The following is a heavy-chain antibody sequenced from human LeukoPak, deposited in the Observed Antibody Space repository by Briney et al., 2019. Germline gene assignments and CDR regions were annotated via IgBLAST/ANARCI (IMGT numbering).Heavy chain of an antibody. CDR1: GFTFSSYA. CDR2: ISYDGSNK. Sequence: GGSLRLSCAASGFTFSSYAMHWVRQAPGKGLEWVAVISYDGSNKYYADSVKGRLTISRDNSKNTLYLQMNSLRAEDTAVYYCARGYGGGKPYDLGYWGQGTLVTVSS. J-gene: IGHJ4*02. V-gene: IGHV3-30-3*01. D-gene: IGHD4-23*01. CDR3: ARGYGGGKPYDLGY.